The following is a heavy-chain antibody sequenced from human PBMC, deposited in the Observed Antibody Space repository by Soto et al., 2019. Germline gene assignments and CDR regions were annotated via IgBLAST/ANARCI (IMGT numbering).Heavy chain of an antibody. CDR2: IYHSGST. CDR1: GYSISSGYY. V-gene: IGHV4-38-2*02. J-gene: IGHJ6*02. Sequence: SETLSLTCAVSGYSISSGYYWGWIRQPPGKGLEWIGSIYHSGSTYYNPSLKSRVTISVDTSKNQFSLKLSSVTAADTAAYYCARDRITIFGVVIPYYYYYGMDVWGQGTTVTVSS. CDR3: ARDRITIFGVVIPYYYYYGMDV. D-gene: IGHD3-3*01.